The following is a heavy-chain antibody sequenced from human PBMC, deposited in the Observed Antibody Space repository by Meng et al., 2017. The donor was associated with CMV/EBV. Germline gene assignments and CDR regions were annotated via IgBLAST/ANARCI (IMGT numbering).Heavy chain of an antibody. Sequence: GGSLRLSCAASGFTFSSYSMNWVRQAPGKGLEWVSAISGSGGSTYYADSVKGRFTISRDNSKNTLYLQMNSLRAEDTAVYYCAKEAIYDFWSGTGYWGQGTLVTVSS. CDR3: AKEAIYDFWSGTGY. V-gene: IGHV3-23*01. CDR1: GFTFSSYS. D-gene: IGHD3-3*01. J-gene: IGHJ4*02. CDR2: ISGSGGST.